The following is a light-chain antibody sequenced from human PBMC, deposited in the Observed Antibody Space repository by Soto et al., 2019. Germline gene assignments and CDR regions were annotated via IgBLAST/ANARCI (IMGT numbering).Light chain of an antibody. V-gene: IGLV1-44*01. CDR1: SSNIGGNT. CDR3: PAWDDSLNGYV. Sequence: QSVLPPPPSASETPGQRVTISCSGSSSNIGGNTVNWYQQLPGTAPKLLIYSNNQRPSGVPERFSGSKSGTSASLAISGHESEDEGDYYCPAWDDSLNGYVFGSGTKVTVL. CDR2: SNN. J-gene: IGLJ1*01.